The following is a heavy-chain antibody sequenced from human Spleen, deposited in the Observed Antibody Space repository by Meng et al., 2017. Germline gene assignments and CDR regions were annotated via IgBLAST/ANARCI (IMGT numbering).Heavy chain of an antibody. D-gene: IGHD4-11*01. CDR1: GGSFSDYY. J-gene: IGHJ4*02. CDR3: ARGPTTMAHDFDY. Sequence: GEPPQWGPGLLKPSEPLSLPFVVSGGSFSDYYWSWTRQPPGKGLEWIGEINHRGNTNYNSFLESRVTISVDTSQNSLSLKLSSVTAADSAVYYCARGPTTMAHDFDYWGQGTLVTVSS. CDR2: INHRGNT. V-gene: IGHV4-34*01.